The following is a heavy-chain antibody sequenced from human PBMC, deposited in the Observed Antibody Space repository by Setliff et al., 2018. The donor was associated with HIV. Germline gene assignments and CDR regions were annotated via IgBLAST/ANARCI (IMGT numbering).Heavy chain of an antibody. D-gene: IGHD3-22*01. Sequence: PSETLSLTCTVSGASITTDTYYWAWIRQPPGKGLEWIGSIYHRGSTHHNPSLKSRVTFSVDTSKNQFSLKLSSVTAADTAVYYCASGPTYYYDSSGYFFDYWGQGTLVTVSS. J-gene: IGHJ4*02. CDR3: ASGPTYYYDSSGYFFDY. V-gene: IGHV4-39*01. CDR1: GASITTDTYY. CDR2: IYHRGST.